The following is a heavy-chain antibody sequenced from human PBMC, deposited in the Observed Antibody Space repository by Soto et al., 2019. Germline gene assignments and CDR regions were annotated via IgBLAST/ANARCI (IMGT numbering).Heavy chain of an antibody. V-gene: IGHV4-31*03. D-gene: IGHD2-21*02. Sequence: QVQLQESGPGLVKPSQTLSLTCTVSGGSISSGGYYWSSIRQHPGKGLEWIGYIYYSGSTYYNPSLKGRVTISVDTSKNQFSLQLSSVTAADKAVEYCARSGGDLPFDYWGQETLVTVSS. CDR1: GGSISSGGYY. CDR2: IYYSGST. J-gene: IGHJ4*02. CDR3: ARSGGDLPFDY.